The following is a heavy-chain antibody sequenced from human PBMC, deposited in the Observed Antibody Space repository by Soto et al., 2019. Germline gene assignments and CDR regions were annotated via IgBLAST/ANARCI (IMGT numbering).Heavy chain of an antibody. CDR2: IIPTLPLA. CDR1: GGTFSAYT. CDR3: VRGEYYSSGCYSNLDY. D-gene: IGHD3-10*01. J-gene: IGHJ4*02. Sequence: QVQLVQSGAEVTKPGSSVKVSCKASGGTFSAYTISWVRQAPGQGLEWMGRIIPTLPLANYAQTFRGRLTITADKYTNTDYMELSSLRSDDTAVYYCVRGEYYSSGCYSNLDYWGQGTPVTVSS. V-gene: IGHV1-69*02.